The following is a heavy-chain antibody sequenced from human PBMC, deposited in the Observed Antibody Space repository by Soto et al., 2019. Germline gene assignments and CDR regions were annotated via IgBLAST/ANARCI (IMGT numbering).Heavy chain of an antibody. CDR2: IKSKTDGGKT. CDR1: SVSNAW. J-gene: IGHJ4*01. CDR3: TTDNGEQWLVTCDY. D-gene: IGHD6-19*01. Sequence: SVSNAWMNWVRQAPGKGLEWVGRIKSKTDGGKTDYAAPVKGRFTISRDDSKNTLYLQMNSLKTEDTDVYYCTTDNGEQWLVTCDYWGHGTMVTVSS. V-gene: IGHV3-15*07.